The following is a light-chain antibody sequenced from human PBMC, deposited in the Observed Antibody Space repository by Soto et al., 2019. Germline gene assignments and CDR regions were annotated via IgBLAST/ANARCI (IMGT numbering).Light chain of an antibody. Sequence: DIQMTQSPSTLSASVGDKVTITCRASQFISNSVSWYQQSPGKAPKLLIYKASTLKSGVPSRFSGSGSGTEFTLTISSLQPDDFATYYCQHYNSYSEAFGLGTKVDIK. CDR3: QHYNSYSEA. J-gene: IGKJ1*01. CDR2: KAS. CDR1: QFISNS. V-gene: IGKV1-5*03.